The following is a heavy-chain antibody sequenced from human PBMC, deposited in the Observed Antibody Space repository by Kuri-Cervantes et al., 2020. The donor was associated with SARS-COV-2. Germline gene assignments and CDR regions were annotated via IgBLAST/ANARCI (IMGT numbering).Heavy chain of an antibody. V-gene: IGHV4-59*01. D-gene: IGHD3-22*01. Sequence: SETLSLTCTVSGGSISSYFWSWIRQPPGKGLEWIGYIYSSGSTNYNPSLKSRVTISVDTSKNQFSLKLSSVTAADTAVYYCARAEHYYYDSSGFSHYFDYWGQGTLVTVSS. J-gene: IGHJ4*02. CDR2: IYSSGST. CDR1: GGSISSYF. CDR3: ARAEHYYYDSSGFSHYFDY.